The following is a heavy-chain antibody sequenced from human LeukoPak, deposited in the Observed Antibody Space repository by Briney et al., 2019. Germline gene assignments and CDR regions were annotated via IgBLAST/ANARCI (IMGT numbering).Heavy chain of an antibody. V-gene: IGHV4-61*02. CDR1: GGSISSGSYY. CDR3: RAVAGTVGKYFDY. CDR2: IYTSGST. D-gene: IGHD6-19*01. Sequence: SETLSLTCTVSGGSISSGSYYWSWIRQPAGKGLEWIGRIYTSGSTNYNPFLKSRVTISVDTSKNQFSLKLSSVTAADTAVNYCRAVAGTVGKYFDYWGQGTLVTVSS. J-gene: IGHJ4*02.